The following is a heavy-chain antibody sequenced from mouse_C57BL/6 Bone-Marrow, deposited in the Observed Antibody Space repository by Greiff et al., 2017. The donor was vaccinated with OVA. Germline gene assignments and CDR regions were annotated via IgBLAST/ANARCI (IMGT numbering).Heavy chain of an antibody. CDR3: ARDYGSSYAY. D-gene: IGHD1-1*01. Sequence: QVQLKESGAELARPGASVKLSCKASGYTFTSYGISWVKQSTGQGLEWIGEIYPRSGNTYYNEKFKGKATLTADKSSSTAYMELRSLTSEDSAVYFCARDYGSSYAYWGQGTTLTVSS. J-gene: IGHJ2*01. V-gene: IGHV1-81*01. CDR1: GYTFTSYG. CDR2: IYPRSGNT.